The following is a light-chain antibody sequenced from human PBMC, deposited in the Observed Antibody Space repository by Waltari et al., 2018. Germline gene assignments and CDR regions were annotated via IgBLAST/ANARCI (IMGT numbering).Light chain of an antibody. V-gene: IGKV4-1*01. J-gene: IGKJ1*01. CDR2: WAS. CDR1: QSVLYNSNDKNY. Sequence: DIVLTQSPDSLAVSLGARATINCKSSQSVLYNSNDKNYLTWYQQKPGKPPTLLIYWASTRQSGVPDRFSGGGSGTDFTLTISSMQAEDVAVYSCLQYYSSPRSFGQGTKVEIK. CDR3: LQYYSSPRS.